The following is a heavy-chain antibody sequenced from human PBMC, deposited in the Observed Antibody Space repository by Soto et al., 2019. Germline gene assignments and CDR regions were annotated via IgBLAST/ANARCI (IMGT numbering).Heavy chain of an antibody. V-gene: IGHV4-59*01. J-gene: IGHJ4*02. CDR2: IYYSGST. Sequence: SETLSLTCTVSGGSISSYYWSWIRQPPGKGLEWIGYIYYSGSTNYNPSLKSRVTISVDTSKNQFSLKLSSVTAADTAVYYCARENYYFDYWGQGTLVTVSS. CDR1: GGSISSYY. CDR3: ARENYYFDY.